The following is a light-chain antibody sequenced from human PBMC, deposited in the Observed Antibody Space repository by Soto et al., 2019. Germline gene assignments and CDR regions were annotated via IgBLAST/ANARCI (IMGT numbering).Light chain of an antibody. V-gene: IGKV3-11*01. Sequence: EIVLTQSPATLSLSPGERATLSCRASQSLRSYLAWYQQKRGQAPRLLIYDASKRATGIPARFSGSGSGTDFTLSISSLAPEDFAVYYCQQRSDWPLTFGGGTKVEIK. CDR2: DAS. CDR3: QQRSDWPLT. CDR1: QSLRSY. J-gene: IGKJ4*01.